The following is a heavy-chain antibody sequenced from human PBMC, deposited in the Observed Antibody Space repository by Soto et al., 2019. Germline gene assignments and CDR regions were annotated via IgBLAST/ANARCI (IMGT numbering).Heavy chain of an antibody. D-gene: IGHD3-16*02. J-gene: IGHJ4*02. Sequence: SETLSLTCAVYGGSFSGYYWSWIRQPPGKGLEWIGEINHSGSTNYNPSLKSRVTISVDTSKNQFSLKLSSVTAADTAVYYCARGDDYVWGSYRYFDYWGQGTLVTVSS. CDR1: GGSFSGYY. CDR2: INHSGST. CDR3: ARGDDYVWGSYRYFDY. V-gene: IGHV4-34*01.